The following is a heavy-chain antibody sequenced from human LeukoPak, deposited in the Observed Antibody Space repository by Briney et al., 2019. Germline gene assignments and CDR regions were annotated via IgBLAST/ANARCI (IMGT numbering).Heavy chain of an antibody. CDR1: GGSISSYY. D-gene: IGHD6-6*01. V-gene: IGHV4-59*01. CDR3: ARIEYSSSSGAFDI. Sequence: PPGTLSLTCTVSGGSISSYYWSWIRQPPGKGLEWIGYIYYSGSTNYNPSLKSRVTISVDTSKNQFSLKLSSVTAADTAVYYCARIEYSSSSGAFDIWGQGTMVTVSS. CDR2: IYYSGST. J-gene: IGHJ3*02.